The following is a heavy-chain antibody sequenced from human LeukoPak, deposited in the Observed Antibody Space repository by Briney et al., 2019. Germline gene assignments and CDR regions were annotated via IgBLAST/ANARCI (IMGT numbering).Heavy chain of an antibody. CDR2: FDPEDGET. J-gene: IGHJ3*02. Sequence: EASVKVSCKVSGYTLTELSMHWVRQAPGKGLEWMGGFDPEDGETIYAQKFQGRVTMTEDTSTDTAYMELSSLRSEGTAVYYCATRSRYYDRSGAFDIWGQGTMVTVSS. CDR1: GYTLTELS. D-gene: IGHD3-22*01. V-gene: IGHV1-24*01. CDR3: ATRSRYYDRSGAFDI.